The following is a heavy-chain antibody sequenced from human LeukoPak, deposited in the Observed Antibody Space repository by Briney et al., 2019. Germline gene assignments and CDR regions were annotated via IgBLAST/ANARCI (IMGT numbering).Heavy chain of an antibody. J-gene: IGHJ5*02. CDR1: GGSFSGFY. Sequence: SETLSLTCAVYGGSFSGFYWSWIRQPPGKGLEWIGEINHSGSTNYNPSLKSRVTISVDTSKNQFSLKLSSVTAADTAVYYCARGGYYYRYNWFDPWGQGTLVTVSS. CDR2: INHSGST. D-gene: IGHD3-22*01. V-gene: IGHV4-34*01. CDR3: ARGGYYYRYNWFDP.